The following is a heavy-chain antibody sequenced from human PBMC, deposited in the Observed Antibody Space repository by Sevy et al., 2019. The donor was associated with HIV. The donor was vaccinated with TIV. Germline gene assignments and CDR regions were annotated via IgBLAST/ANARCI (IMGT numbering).Heavy chain of an antibody. CDR3: AKIFAH. CDR2: ISHVGKT. CDR1: GGSISSSGSF. J-gene: IGHJ5*02. Sequence: SETLSLTCTVSGGSISSSGSFWGWIRQSPGWGLEWIGDISHVGKTNYNPSLRGRVTISRDTSNNHFSLRLSSVSAADTGVYYCAKIFAHWGQGTLVTVSS. V-gene: IGHV4-39*02.